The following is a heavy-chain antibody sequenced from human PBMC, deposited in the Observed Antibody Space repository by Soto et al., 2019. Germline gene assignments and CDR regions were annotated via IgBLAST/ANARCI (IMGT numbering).Heavy chain of an antibody. CDR2: IIPNSGAT. Sequence: ASVTVSCQASGGTFSSYAISWVRQAPGQGLEWMGGIIPNSGATNYAQKFQGRVTMTRDTSISTAYMELSRLRSDDTAVYYCARDRRHYYDSSGSALLLYYGMDVWGQGTTVTVSS. J-gene: IGHJ6*02. V-gene: IGHV1-2*02. CDR3: ARDRRHYYDSSGSALLLYYGMDV. CDR1: GGTFSSYA. D-gene: IGHD3-22*01.